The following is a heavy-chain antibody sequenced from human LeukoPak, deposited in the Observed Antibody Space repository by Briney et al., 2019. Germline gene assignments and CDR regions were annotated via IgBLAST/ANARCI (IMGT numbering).Heavy chain of an antibody. Sequence: VKVSCKASGGTFSSYAISWVRQAPGQGLEWMGGIIPIFGTANYAQKFQGRVTITADESTSTAYMELSSLRSEDTAVYYCARVSLPSEYSGSFDYWGQGTLVTVSS. CDR2: IIPIFGTA. CDR3: ARVSLPSEYSGSFDY. D-gene: IGHD1-26*01. V-gene: IGHV1-69*01. CDR1: GGTFSSYA. J-gene: IGHJ4*02.